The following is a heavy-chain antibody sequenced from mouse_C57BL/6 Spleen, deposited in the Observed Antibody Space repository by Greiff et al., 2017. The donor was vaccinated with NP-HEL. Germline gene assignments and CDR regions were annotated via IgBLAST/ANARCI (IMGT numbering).Heavy chain of an antibody. D-gene: IGHD1-1*01. CDR3: ARYPYYYGSGFDY. CDR2: INPSTGGT. Sequence: VQLQQSGPELVKPGASVKISCKASGYSFTGYYMNWVKQSPEKSLEWIGEINPSTGGTTYNQKFKAKATLTVDKSSSTAYMQLKSLTSEDSAVYYCARYPYYYGSGFDYWGQGTTLIVSS. V-gene: IGHV1-42*01. J-gene: IGHJ2*01. CDR1: GYSFTGYY.